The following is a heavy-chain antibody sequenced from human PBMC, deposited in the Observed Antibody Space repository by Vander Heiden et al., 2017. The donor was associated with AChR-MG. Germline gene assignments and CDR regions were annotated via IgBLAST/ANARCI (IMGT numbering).Heavy chain of an antibody. V-gene: IGHV3-21*01. Sequence: EVQLVESGGGLVKPGGSLRLSCAASGFTFSSYSMNWVRQAPGKWLEWVSSNSSSSSYIYYADSVKGRFTISRDNAKNSLYLQMNSLRAEDTAVYYCARGRRDYYDSSGSDAFDIWGQGTMVTVSS. CDR3: ARGRRDYYDSSGSDAFDI. D-gene: IGHD3-22*01. CDR2: NSSSSSYI. CDR1: GFTFSSYS. J-gene: IGHJ3*02.